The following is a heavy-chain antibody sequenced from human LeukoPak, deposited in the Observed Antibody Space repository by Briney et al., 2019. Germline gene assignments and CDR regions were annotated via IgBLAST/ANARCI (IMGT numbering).Heavy chain of an antibody. Sequence: SAISGSGGSTYYADSVTGRFTISRDNSKNTLYLQMNSLRAEDTAVYYCAKGRSGAARPPDYWGQGTLVTVSS. D-gene: IGHD6-6*01. J-gene: IGHJ4*02. CDR3: AKGRSGAARPPDY. V-gene: IGHV3-23*01. CDR2: ISGSGGST.